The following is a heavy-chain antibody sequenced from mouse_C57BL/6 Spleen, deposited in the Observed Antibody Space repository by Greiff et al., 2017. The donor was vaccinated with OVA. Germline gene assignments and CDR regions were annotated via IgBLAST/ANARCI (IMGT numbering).Heavy chain of an antibody. CDR1: GYTFTSYW. J-gene: IGHJ2*01. CDR2: IYPGSGST. V-gene: IGHV1-55*01. Sequence: LKQPGAELVKPGASVKMSCKASGYTFTSYWITWVKQRPGQGLEWIGDIYPGSGSTNYNEKFKSKATLTVDTSSSTAYMQLSSLTSEDSAVYYCARYPYYFDYWGQGTTLTVSS. CDR3: ARYPYYFDY.